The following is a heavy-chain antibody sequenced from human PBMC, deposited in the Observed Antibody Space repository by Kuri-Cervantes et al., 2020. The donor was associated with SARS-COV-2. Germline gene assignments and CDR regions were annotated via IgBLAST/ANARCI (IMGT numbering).Heavy chain of an antibody. CDR2: ISYDGSAR. Sequence: GGSLRLSCVASGFTFSGYGMHWVRQAPGKGPEWVAVISYDGSARYYADSVKGRFTISRDNSKNTLYLQLNSLTPEDTAVYYCARVGYCSSTSCYNFDYWGQGTLVTVSS. D-gene: IGHD2-2*02. J-gene: IGHJ4*02. CDR1: GFTFSGYG. V-gene: IGHV3-30*03. CDR3: ARVGYCSSTSCYNFDY.